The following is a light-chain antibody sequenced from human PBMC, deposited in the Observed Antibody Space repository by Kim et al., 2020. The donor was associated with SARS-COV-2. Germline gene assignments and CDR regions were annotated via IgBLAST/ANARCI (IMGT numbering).Light chain of an antibody. CDR2: DVS. J-gene: IGLJ2*01. CDR3: CSYAGSYLVV. CDR1: SSDVGGYNY. V-gene: IGLV2-11*01. Sequence: GQSVTISCTGTSSDVGGYNYVSWYQQHPGKAPKLMIYDVSKRPSGVPDRFSGSKSGNTASLTISGLQAEDEADYYCCSYAGSYLVVFGGGTQLTVL.